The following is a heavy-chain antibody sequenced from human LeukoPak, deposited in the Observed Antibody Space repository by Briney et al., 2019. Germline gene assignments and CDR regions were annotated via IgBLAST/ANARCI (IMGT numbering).Heavy chain of an antibody. CDR1: GFTFSSYE. Sequence: PGGSLRLSCAASGFTFSSYEMNWVRQAPGEGLEWVSYISSSGSTIYYADSVKGRFTISRDNAKNSLYLQMNSLRAEDTAVYYCARDGVRGYCSSTSCYFDWGQGTLVTVSS. J-gene: IGHJ4*02. V-gene: IGHV3-48*03. CDR3: ARDGVRGYCSSTSCYFD. D-gene: IGHD2-2*01. CDR2: ISSSGSTI.